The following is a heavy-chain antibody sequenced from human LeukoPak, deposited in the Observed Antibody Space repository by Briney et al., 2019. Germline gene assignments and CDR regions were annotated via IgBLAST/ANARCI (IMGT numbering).Heavy chain of an antibody. CDR1: GYTFTGYY. V-gene: IGHV1-2*02. Sequence: GASVKVSCKASGYTFTGYYMHWVRQAPGQGLEWMGWINPNSGGTNYAQKFQGRVTMTRDTSISTAYMELSRLRSDDTAVYYCARDTPLDIVVVEGPKKKRSYWFDPWGQGTLVTVSS. D-gene: IGHD2-2*03. CDR2: INPNSGGT. CDR3: ARDTPLDIVVVEGPKKKRSYWFDP. J-gene: IGHJ5*02.